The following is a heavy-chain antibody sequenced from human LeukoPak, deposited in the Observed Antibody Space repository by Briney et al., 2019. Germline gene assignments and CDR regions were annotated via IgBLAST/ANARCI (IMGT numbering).Heavy chain of an antibody. CDR1: GGSISSYY. CDR3: ARQRLGYGGKKGPPEEAHFDY. D-gene: IGHD4-23*01. V-gene: IGHV4-59*08. J-gene: IGHJ4*02. Sequence: SETLSLTCTVSGGSISSYYWSWIRQPPGKGLEWIGYIYYSGSTNYNPSLKSRVTISVDTSKNQFSLKLSSVTAADTAVYYCARQRLGYGGKKGPPEEAHFDYWGQGTLVTVSS. CDR2: IYYSGST.